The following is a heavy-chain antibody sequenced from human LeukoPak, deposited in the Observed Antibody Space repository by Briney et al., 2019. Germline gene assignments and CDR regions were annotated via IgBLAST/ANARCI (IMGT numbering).Heavy chain of an antibody. CDR3: ARHRGDSGYDYRELFGAFDI. CDR1: GYSFTSYW. CDR2: IYPGDSDT. V-gene: IGHV5-51*01. D-gene: IGHD5-12*01. Sequence: GESLKISCKGSGYSFTSYWIGWVRQMPGKGLEWMGSIYPGDSDTRYSPSFQGQVTISADKSISTAYLQWSSLKASDTAMYYCARHRGDSGYDYRELFGAFDIWGQGTMVTVSS. J-gene: IGHJ3*02.